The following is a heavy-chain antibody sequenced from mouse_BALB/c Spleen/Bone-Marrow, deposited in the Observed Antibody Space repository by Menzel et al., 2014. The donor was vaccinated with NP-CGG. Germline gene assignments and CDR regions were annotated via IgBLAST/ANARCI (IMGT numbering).Heavy chain of an antibody. J-gene: IGHJ3*01. V-gene: IGHV1-7*01. Sequence: VQLQQSGAELAKPGASVKMSCKASGYTFTSYWMHWVNQRPGQGLEWIGYINPSTGYTEYNQKFKDKATLTADKSSSTAYMQLSSLTSEDSAVYYCARRAYGGSYGFAYWGQGTLVTVSA. CDR2: INPSTGYT. CDR3: ARRAYGGSYGFAY. CDR1: GYTFTSYW. D-gene: IGHD1-1*01.